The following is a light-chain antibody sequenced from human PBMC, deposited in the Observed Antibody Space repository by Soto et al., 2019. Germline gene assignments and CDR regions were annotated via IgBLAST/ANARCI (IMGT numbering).Light chain of an antibody. Sequence: EIVLTQSPATLSLSPGERATLSCRASQSVSSYLAWYQQKPGQAPRLLIYDASNRATGIPARFSGSGSGTDFSLTISSLEPEDFAVYYCQQHCNWPPTFGQGTRLEIK. V-gene: IGKV3-11*01. J-gene: IGKJ5*01. CDR1: QSVSSY. CDR2: DAS. CDR3: QQHCNWPPT.